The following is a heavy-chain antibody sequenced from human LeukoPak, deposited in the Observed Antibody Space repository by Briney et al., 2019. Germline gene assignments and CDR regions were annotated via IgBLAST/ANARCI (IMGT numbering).Heavy chain of an antibody. Sequence: SVKVSCKASGGTFGSYAISWVRQAPGQGLEWMGGIIPIFGTANYAQKFQGRVTITADESTSTAYMELSSLRSEDTAVYYCARGTEANWGSFDYWGQGTLVTVSS. CDR3: ARGTEANWGSFDY. D-gene: IGHD7-27*01. CDR1: GGTFGSYA. J-gene: IGHJ4*02. CDR2: IIPIFGTA. V-gene: IGHV1-69*13.